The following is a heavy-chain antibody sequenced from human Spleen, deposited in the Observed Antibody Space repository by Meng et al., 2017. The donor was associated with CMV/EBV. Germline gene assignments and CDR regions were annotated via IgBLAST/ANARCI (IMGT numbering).Heavy chain of an antibody. CDR1: GYSFTGYG. J-gene: IGHJ1*01. D-gene: IGHD6-13*01. Sequence: KASGYSFTGYGISWVRQAPGQGPEWMGWTSAYNGNTIYAQKFQGRVTMTTDTSRSTAYLELRSLTSDDTAVYYCARDQQLIPAEYFQHWGPGTLVTVSS. CDR3: ARDQQLIPAEYFQH. V-gene: IGHV1-18*01. CDR2: TSAYNGNT.